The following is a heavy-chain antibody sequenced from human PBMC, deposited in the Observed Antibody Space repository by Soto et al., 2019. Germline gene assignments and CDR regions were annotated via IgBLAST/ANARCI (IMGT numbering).Heavy chain of an antibody. CDR3: ARELDDCSGGSCYPPYYYYYMDV. CDR1: GGTFSSYT. D-gene: IGHD2-15*01. CDR2: IIPILGIA. V-gene: IGHV1-69*04. J-gene: IGHJ6*03. Sequence: QVQLVHSGAEVKKPGSSVKVSCKASGGTFSSYTISWVRQAPGQGLEWMGRIIPILGIANYAQKFQGRVTITADKSTSTAYMELSSLRSEDTAVYYCARELDDCSGGSCYPPYYYYYMDVWGKGTTVTVSS.